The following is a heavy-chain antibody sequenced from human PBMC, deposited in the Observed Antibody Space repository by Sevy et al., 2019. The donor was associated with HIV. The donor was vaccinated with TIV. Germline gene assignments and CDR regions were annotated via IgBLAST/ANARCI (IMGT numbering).Heavy chain of an antibody. CDR3: AKVTLWELLAAHDAFDV. Sequence: GGSLRLSCAASGFSFSGYVMNWVRQAPGKGLEWVSSISGRDSSTYYADSVRGRFIISRDNSENTLYLQMNGLRADDTAVYYCAKVTLWELLAAHDAFDVWGQGTMVTVSS. V-gene: IGHV3-23*01. D-gene: IGHD1-26*01. CDR2: ISGRDSST. J-gene: IGHJ3*01. CDR1: GFSFSGYV.